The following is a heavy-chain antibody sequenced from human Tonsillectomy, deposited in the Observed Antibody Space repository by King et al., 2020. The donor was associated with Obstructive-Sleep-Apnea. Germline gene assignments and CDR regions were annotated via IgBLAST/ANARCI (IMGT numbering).Heavy chain of an antibody. V-gene: IGHV3-21*01. CDR1: GFSFSGYS. CDR3: ARDALAHRIILDS. CDR2: ITASSSHI. D-gene: IGHD6-6*01. Sequence: VQLVESGGGLVKPGGSLRLSCVSSGFSFSGYSMNWVRQAPGEGLEWVSSITASSSHIYYADSVQGRFTISRDNSRNTLFLHMDSLRAEDTAIYYCARDALAHRIILDSWGQGTLVTVSS. J-gene: IGHJ4*02.